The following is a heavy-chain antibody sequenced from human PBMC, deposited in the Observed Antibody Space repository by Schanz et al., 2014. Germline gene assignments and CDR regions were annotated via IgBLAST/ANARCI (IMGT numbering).Heavy chain of an antibody. D-gene: IGHD6-6*01. CDR1: GGTFSSFG. J-gene: IGHJ4*02. CDR2: INGYNGHT. CDR3: ARDQSPYTNSSDVRYFDY. Sequence: VQLEQSEAEVKKPGSSVKVSCKASGGTFSSFGINWVRQAPGQGLEWMGRINGYNGHTLYAQKFQGRVTMTTDTSTSTSYMELTSLRSDDTAVYYCARDQSPYTNSSDVRYFDYWGQGSLVTVSS. V-gene: IGHV1-18*01.